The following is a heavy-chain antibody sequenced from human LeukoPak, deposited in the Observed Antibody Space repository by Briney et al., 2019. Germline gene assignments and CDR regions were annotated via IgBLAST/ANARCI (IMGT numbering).Heavy chain of an antibody. CDR3: ATWGTGTTVLPVFDP. Sequence: ASVKVSCKVSGYTLTELSMHWVRQAPGKGLEWVGGFDPEDGETIYAQKFQGRVTMTEDTSTDTAYMELSSLRSEDTAVYYCATWGTGTTVLPVFDPWGQGTLVTVSS. D-gene: IGHD1-7*01. CDR2: FDPEDGET. V-gene: IGHV1-24*01. CDR1: GYTLTELS. J-gene: IGHJ5*02.